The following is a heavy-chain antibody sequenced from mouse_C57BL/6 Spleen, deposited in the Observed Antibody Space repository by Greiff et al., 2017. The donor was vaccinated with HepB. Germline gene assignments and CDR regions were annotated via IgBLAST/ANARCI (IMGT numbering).Heavy chain of an antibody. CDR3: ASGDGKLFDY. D-gene: IGHD2-1*01. J-gene: IGHJ2*01. CDR1: GYTFTSYW. V-gene: IGHV1-55*01. CDR2: IYPGSGST. Sequence: QVQLKQPGAELVKPGASVKMSCKASGYTFTSYWITWVKQRPGQGLEWIGDIYPGSGSTNYNEKFKSKATLTVETSSSTAYMQLSSLTSEDSAVYYCASGDGKLFDYWGQGTTLTVSS.